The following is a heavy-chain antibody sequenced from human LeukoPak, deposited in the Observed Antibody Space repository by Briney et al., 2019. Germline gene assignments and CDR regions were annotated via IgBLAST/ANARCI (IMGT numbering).Heavy chain of an antibody. CDR3: ARVETYYDILTGYYPRNWFDP. J-gene: IGHJ5*02. CDR1: GGSISRYY. V-gene: IGHV4-59*01. D-gene: IGHD3-9*01. Sequence: PSETLSLTCTVSGGSISRYYWSWIRQPPGKRLEWIGYIYDSGSTSYNPSLKSRVTISVDTSKNQFSLKLSSVTAADTAVYYCARVETYYDILTGYYPRNWFDPWGQGTLVTVSS. CDR2: IYDSGST.